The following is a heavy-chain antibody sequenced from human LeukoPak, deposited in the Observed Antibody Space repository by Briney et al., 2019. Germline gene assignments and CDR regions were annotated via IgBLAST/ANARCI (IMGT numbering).Heavy chain of an antibody. CDR3: ARDLGWLQSDY. Sequence: PGGSLRLSCAASGFTFSSYAMHWVRQAPGKGLEWVAVISYDGSNKYYADSVKGRFTISRDNSKNTLYLQMNSLRAEDTAVYYCARDLGWLQSDYWGQGTLVTVSS. D-gene: IGHD5-24*01. V-gene: IGHV3-30-3*01. CDR1: GFTFSSYA. CDR2: ISYDGSNK. J-gene: IGHJ4*02.